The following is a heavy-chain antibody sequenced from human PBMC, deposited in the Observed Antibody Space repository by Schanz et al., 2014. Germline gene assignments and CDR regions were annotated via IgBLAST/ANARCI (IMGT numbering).Heavy chain of an antibody. CDR3: ARDRGYCSGGSCLTFDY. D-gene: IGHD2-15*01. Sequence: QVQLVESGGGVVQPGGSLRLSCAAYGFTLSSYAMHWVRQAPGKGLEWVAVISYDGSNKYYADSVKGRFTISRDNSKNTLYLQMNTRRAEDTAVYYCARDRGYCSGGSCLTFDYWGQGTLVTVSS. CDR1: GFTLSSYA. V-gene: IGHV3-30-3*01. J-gene: IGHJ4*02. CDR2: ISYDGSNK.